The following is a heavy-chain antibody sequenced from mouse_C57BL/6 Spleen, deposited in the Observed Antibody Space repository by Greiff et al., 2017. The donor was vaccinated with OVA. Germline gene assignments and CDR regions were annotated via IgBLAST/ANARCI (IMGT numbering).Heavy chain of an antibody. CDR1: GYSITSGYY. V-gene: IGHV3-6*01. Sequence: EVQLQQSGPGLVKPSQSLSLTCSVTGYSITSGYYWNWIRQFPGNKLEWMGYISYDGSNNYNPSLKNRISITRDTSKNQFFLKLNSVTTEDTATYYRARGHYYGSSYHFDYWGQGTTLTVSS. CDR2: ISYDGSN. J-gene: IGHJ2*01. D-gene: IGHD1-1*01. CDR3: ARGHYYGSSYHFDY.